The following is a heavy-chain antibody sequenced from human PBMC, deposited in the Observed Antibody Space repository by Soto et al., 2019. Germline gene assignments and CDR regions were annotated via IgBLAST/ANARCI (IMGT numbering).Heavy chain of an antibody. J-gene: IGHJ4*02. CDR1: GYTFTSYH. V-gene: IGHV1-18*01. Sequence: QVQLVQSGAEVKKPGASVKVSCKTSGYTFTSYHITWVRQAPGQGLEWMGWISAYNTNTNYAQKFQGRVTMTTDTLTSTAYMELRSLRSDDTGVYYCARDTPPADYWGQGTLVTVSS. CDR2: ISAYNTNT. CDR3: ARDTPPADY.